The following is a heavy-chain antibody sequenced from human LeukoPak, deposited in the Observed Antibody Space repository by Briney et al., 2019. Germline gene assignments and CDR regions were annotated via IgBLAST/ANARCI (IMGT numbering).Heavy chain of an antibody. CDR1: GFTFSTYP. CDR2: ISNGGGTA. V-gene: IGHV3-23*01. D-gene: IGHD2-2*01. CDR3: AARPLMPPRFDY. J-gene: IGHJ4*02. Sequence: GGSLRLSCAASGFTFSTYPMSWVRQAPGKGLQWVSAISNGGGTAYYAESVKGRFTISRGNSKSTLYLQMNSLRAEDTTINYCAARPLMPPRFDYWGQGTLVTVSS.